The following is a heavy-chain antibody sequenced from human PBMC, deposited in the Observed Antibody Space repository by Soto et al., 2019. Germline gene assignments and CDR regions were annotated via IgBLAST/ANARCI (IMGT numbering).Heavy chain of an antibody. CDR1: GGSISSSSYY. CDR3: ARARRGVRNWGHNGFDP. Sequence: PSETLSLTCTVSGGSISSSSYYWGWIRQPPGKGLEWIGSIYYSWSTYYNPSLKSRVTISVDTSKNQFSLKLSSVTAADTAVYYCARARRGVRNWGHNGFDPWGQGTLVTVSS. V-gene: IGHV4-39*07. CDR2: IYYSWST. J-gene: IGHJ5*02. D-gene: IGHD3-10*01.